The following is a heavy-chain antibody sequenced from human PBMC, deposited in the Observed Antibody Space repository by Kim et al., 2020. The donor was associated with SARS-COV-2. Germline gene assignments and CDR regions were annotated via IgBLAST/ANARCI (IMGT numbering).Heavy chain of an antibody. J-gene: IGHJ6*03. Sequence: ASVKVSCKASGYIFTSYGITWVRQAPGQGLEWMGWIAVYNFNTNYAQKFQGRVTMTADISTNTAYMELRGLRSDDTAGYYCAKVQSYYYYMDVWGEGTTV. D-gene: IGHD3-10*01. CDR1: GYIFTSYG. CDR3: AKVQSYYYYMDV. V-gene: IGHV1-18*01. CDR2: IAVYNFNT.